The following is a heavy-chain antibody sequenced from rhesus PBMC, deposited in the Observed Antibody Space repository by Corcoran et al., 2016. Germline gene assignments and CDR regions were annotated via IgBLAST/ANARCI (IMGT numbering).Heavy chain of an antibody. D-gene: IGHD3-34*01. CDR2: IYGSGGGT. V-gene: IGHV4-106*01. CDR1: GGSISDDYY. Sequence: QVQLQESGPGLVKPSETLSLTCAVSGGSISDDYYWSWIRQPPGKGLEWIGYIYGSGGGTNYNPYLMIRVTISIDTSKNQFSLKLSSVTAADTAVYYCARDLGGFDYWGQGVLVTVSS. CDR3: ARDLGGFDY. J-gene: IGHJ4*01.